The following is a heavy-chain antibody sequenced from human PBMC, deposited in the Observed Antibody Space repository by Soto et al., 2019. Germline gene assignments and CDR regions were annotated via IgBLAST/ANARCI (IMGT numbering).Heavy chain of an antibody. CDR3: ARGARIDSSSWATEPYYGMDV. V-gene: IGHV3-53*01. Sequence: EVQLVESGGGLIQPGGSLRLSCAASGFTVSSNYMSWVRQAPGKGLEWVSVIYSGGSTYYADSVKGRFTISRDNSKNTLYLQMNSLRAEDTAVYYCARGARIDSSSWATEPYYGMDVWGQGTTVTVSS. J-gene: IGHJ6*02. CDR2: IYSGGST. D-gene: IGHD6-13*01. CDR1: GFTVSSNY.